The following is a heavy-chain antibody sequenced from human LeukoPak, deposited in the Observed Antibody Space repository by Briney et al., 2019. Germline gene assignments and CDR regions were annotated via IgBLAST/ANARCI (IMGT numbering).Heavy chain of an antibody. D-gene: IGHD3-16*01. CDR1: GYTFTSYG. Sequence: ASVKVSCKASGYTFTSYGISWVRQAPGQGLEWMGWISAYNGNTNYAQKLQGRVTMTTDTSTSTAYMELSNLRSDDTAVYYCAREHYGWRKNWFDPWGQGTLVTVSS. CDR2: ISAYNGNT. J-gene: IGHJ5*02. CDR3: AREHYGWRKNWFDP. V-gene: IGHV1-18*01.